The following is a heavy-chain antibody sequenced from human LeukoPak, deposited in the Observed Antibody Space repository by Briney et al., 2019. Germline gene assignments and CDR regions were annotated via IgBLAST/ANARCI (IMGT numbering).Heavy chain of an antibody. J-gene: IGHJ4*02. D-gene: IGHD3-22*01. CDR1: GYSFTSYW. CDR2: IYPGDSDT. Sequence: GESLKISCKGSGYSFTSYWIGWVRQMPGKGLEWMGIIYPGDSDTRYSPSFQGQVTISADKSISTAYLQWSSLKASDTAMYYCARKYYYDSSGYYSAQFYFDYWGQGTLVTVSS. CDR3: ARKYYYDSSGYYSAQFYFDY. V-gene: IGHV5-51*01.